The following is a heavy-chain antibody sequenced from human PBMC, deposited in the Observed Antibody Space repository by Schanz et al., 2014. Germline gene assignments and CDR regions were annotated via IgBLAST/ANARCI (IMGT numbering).Heavy chain of an antibody. Sequence: VQLVESGGGLVQPGGSLRLSCSASGFTFSIYAMHWVRQAPGKGLEYVSAISHDGYSTYYADSVKGRFTISRDNSKNALYLQMSSLRAEDTAVYYCARIGGSVFDYWAQGTLVTVSS. V-gene: IGHV3-64*04. J-gene: IGHJ4*02. CDR3: ARIGGSVFDY. CDR2: ISHDGYST. D-gene: IGHD3-10*01. CDR1: GFTFSIYA.